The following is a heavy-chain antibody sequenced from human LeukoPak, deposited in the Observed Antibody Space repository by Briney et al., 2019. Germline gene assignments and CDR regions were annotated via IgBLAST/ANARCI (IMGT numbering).Heavy chain of an antibody. CDR3: ARTTEGGYTYDYFYYYYMDV. CDR2: IYYSGST. Sequence: SETLSLTCTVSGDSISSYCWSWIRQPAGKGLEWMGYIYYSGSTNYNPSLKSRVTISVDTSKNQFSLRLRSVTAADTAVYYCARTTEGGYTYDYFYYYYMDVWGKGTTVTISS. J-gene: IGHJ6*03. V-gene: IGHV4-59*01. CDR1: GDSISSYC. D-gene: IGHD5-18*01.